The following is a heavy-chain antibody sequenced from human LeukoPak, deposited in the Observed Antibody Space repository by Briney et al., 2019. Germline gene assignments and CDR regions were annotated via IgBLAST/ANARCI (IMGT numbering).Heavy chain of an antibody. CDR3: ATHPPTVTTY. Sequence: GGSLRLSCAASGFTFSSYSMNWVRQAPGKGLEWVSSISSSSSYIYYADSVKGRFIISRDNAKNSLYLQMNSLRAEDTAVYYCATHPPTVTTYWGQGTLVTVSS. CDR1: GFTFSSYS. V-gene: IGHV3-21*01. J-gene: IGHJ4*02. D-gene: IGHD4-17*01. CDR2: ISSSSSYI.